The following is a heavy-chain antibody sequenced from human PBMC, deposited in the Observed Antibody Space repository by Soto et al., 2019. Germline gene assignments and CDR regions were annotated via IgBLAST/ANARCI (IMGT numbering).Heavy chain of an antibody. J-gene: IGHJ6*02. CDR3: ARCRSVTTLRGWASYYGMDV. CDR1: GFTFSNYN. D-gene: IGHD3-10*01. V-gene: IGHV3-21*06. CDR2: ISGSSSYI. Sequence: EVQLMESGGGLVKPGGSLRLSCAASGFTFSNYNMNWVRQAPGKGLEWVSSISGSSSYIYYADSLKGRFTISRDNAKNSLYLQMNSLRREDTAVYYCARCRSVTTLRGWASYYGMDVWGQGTTVTVSS.